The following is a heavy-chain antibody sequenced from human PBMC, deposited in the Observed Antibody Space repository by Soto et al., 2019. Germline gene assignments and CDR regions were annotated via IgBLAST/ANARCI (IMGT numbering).Heavy chain of an antibody. J-gene: IGHJ4*02. CDR2: IKSKTDGGTT. CDR3: AKFAFRGRFDY. Sequence: EVQLVESGGGLVKPGGSLRLSCAASGFTFSNAWMSWVRQAPGKGLEWVGRIKSKTDGGTTDYAAPVKGRFTISRDDSKNTLYLQMNSLRAEDTAVYYCAKFAFRGRFDYWGQGTLVTVSS. CDR1: GFTFSNAW. V-gene: IGHV3-15*01.